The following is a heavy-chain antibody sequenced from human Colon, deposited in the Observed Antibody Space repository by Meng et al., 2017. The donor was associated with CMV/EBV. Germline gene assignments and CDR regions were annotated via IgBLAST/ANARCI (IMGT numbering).Heavy chain of an antibody. Sequence: ASVNVSCKASGYTFTDHYIQWVRQAPGQGLEWMGWINPNSGGTTYEPNFHGRVTLTRDTSISTVYMEVTRLTSDDTAMYYCARADSDSSGYYGPDFWGQGTMVTVSS. V-gene: IGHV1-2*02. CDR2: INPNSGGT. CDR1: GYTFTDHY. D-gene: IGHD3-22*01. CDR3: ARADSDSSGYYGPDF. J-gene: IGHJ3*01.